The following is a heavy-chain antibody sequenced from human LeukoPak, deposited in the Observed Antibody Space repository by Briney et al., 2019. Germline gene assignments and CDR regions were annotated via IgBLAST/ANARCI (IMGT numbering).Heavy chain of an antibody. Sequence: ASVKVSCKASGYTFTGYHMHWVRQAPGQGLEWMGWINPNSGGTNYAQKFQGRVTMTRDTSISTAYMELSRLRSDDTAVYYCARVQMVVVTGGLGYWGQGTLVTVSS. CDR2: INPNSGGT. CDR1: GYTFTGYH. D-gene: IGHD2-21*02. J-gene: IGHJ4*02. CDR3: ARVQMVVVTGGLGY. V-gene: IGHV1-2*02.